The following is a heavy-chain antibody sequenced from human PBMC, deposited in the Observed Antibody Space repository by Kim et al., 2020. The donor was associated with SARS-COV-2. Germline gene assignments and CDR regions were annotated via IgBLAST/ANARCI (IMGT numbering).Heavy chain of an antibody. CDR3: ARDYFRVTNFAVVSRHGMDV. D-gene: IGHD3-3*01. CDR2: TYYSGST. J-gene: IGHJ6*02. V-gene: IGHV4-30-4*08. CDR1: GGSISSGDYY. Sequence: SETLSLTCTVSGGSISSGDYYWSWIRQPPGKGLEWSGYTYYSGSTYYNPSLKSRVTISVDTSKNQFSLKLSSVTAADTAVYYCARDYFRVTNFAVVSRHGMDVWGRGTTVTVSS.